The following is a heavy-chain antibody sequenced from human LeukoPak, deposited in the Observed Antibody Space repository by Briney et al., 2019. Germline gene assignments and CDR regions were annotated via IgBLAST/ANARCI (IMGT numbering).Heavy chain of an antibody. Sequence: ASLKVSCKASGYTFTRYYMHWVRQAPGQGLEWMGGINPNSGGTNYAQKFQGRVTMTRDTSISTAYMELSRLRSDDTAVYYFARGQEWLNWFDPWGQGTLVTVSS. CDR3: ARGQEWLNWFDP. CDR1: GYTFTRYY. J-gene: IGHJ5*02. CDR2: INPNSGGT. D-gene: IGHD5-12*01. V-gene: IGHV1-2*02.